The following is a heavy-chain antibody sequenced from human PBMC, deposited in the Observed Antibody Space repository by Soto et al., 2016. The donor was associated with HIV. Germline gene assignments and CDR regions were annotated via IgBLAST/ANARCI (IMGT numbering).Heavy chain of an antibody. J-gene: IGHJ6*03. CDR2: TRSKAYGGAP. V-gene: IGHV3-49*04. Sequence: EVQVVESGGGLIQPGRSLRLSCLASGFRFGDYAVSWVRQAPGKGLEWVGFTRSKAYGGAPDYAASVKGRFIISRDDSKSVAYLQMNSLKTEDTGVYYCRVTTFSSYYYYYMDVWAKGPRSPSP. CDR3: RVTTFSSYYYYYMDV. CDR1: GFRFGDYA. D-gene: IGHD4-17*01.